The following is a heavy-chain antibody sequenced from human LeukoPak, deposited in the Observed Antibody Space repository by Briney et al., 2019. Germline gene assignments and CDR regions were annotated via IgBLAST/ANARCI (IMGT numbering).Heavy chain of an antibody. CDR3: ARDAGMDV. Sequence: GGSLRLSCAASGFTFSSYTMNWVRQAPGEGLEWVSSINSISSYVSYADSVKGRFTISRDNAKNSLYLQMNSLRAEDTAVYYCARDAGMDVWGQGTTVAVSS. V-gene: IGHV3-21*06. J-gene: IGHJ6*02. CDR1: GFTFSSYT. CDR2: INSISSYV.